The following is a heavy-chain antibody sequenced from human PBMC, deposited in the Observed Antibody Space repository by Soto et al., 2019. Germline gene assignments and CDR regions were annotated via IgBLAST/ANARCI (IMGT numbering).Heavy chain of an antibody. Sequence: QVQLVESGGGVVQPGRSLRLSCAASGFTFSSYGMHWVRQAPGKGLEWVAVIWYDGSNKYYADSVKGRFTISRDNSKNTLYLQMNSLRAEDTAVYYCARDGDVLLWFGESAFDIWGQGTMVTVSS. V-gene: IGHV3-33*01. CDR2: IWYDGSNK. J-gene: IGHJ3*02. CDR1: GFTFSSYG. CDR3: ARDGDVLLWFGESAFDI. D-gene: IGHD3-10*01.